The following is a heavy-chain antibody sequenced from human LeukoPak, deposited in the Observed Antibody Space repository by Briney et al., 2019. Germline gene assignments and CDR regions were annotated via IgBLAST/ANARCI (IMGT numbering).Heavy chain of an antibody. CDR1: GFTFSNHA. CDR3: ARDFQWRPFDY. V-gene: IGHV3-33*01. Sequence: PRKSLRLSCEASGFTFSNHAMHWVRQAPGKGLEWVALIWNDGSNKYYGDSVKGRFTISRDNTNNTIHLHMNSLRAEDTAMYYCARDFQWRPFDYWGQGTLVTVSS. J-gene: IGHJ4*02. D-gene: IGHD6-19*01. CDR2: IWNDGSNK.